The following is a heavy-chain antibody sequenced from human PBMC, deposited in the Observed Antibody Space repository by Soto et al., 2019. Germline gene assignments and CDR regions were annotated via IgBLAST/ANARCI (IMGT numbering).Heavy chain of an antibody. CDR2: ISYDESKK. V-gene: IGHV3-30*18. CDR3: AKVRGYVPNYYGMDV. Sequence: ESGGGVVQPGRSLRLSCAASGFTFSSYGIHWVRQAPGKGLEWVALISYDESKKYYADSVKGRFTISRDNSKNTLFLQMNSLRAEDTAVYYCAKVRGYVPNYYGMDVWGQGTTVTVSS. J-gene: IGHJ6*02. CDR1: GFTFSSYG. D-gene: IGHD5-12*01.